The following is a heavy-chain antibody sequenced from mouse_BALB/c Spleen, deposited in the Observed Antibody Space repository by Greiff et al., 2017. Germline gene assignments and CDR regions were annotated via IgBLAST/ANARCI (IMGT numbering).Heavy chain of an antibody. V-gene: IGHV14-1*02. CDR1: GFNIKDYY. CDR2: IDPENGNT. J-gene: IGHJ4*01. Sequence: VQLKQSGAELVRPGALVKLSCKASGFNIKDYYMHWVKQRPEQGLEWIGWIDPENGNTIYDPKFQGKASITADTSSNTAYLQLSSLTSEDTAVYYCARRGDGYYYYAMDYWGQGTSVTVSS. CDR3: ARRGDGYYYYAMDY. D-gene: IGHD2-3*01.